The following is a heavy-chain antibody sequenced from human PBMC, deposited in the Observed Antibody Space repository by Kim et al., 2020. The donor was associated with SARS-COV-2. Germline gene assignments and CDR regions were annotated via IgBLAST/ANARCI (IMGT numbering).Heavy chain of an antibody. Sequence: GESLKISCKGSGYSFTSYWIGWVRQMPGKGLEWMGIIYPGDSDTRYSPSFQGQVTISADKSISTAYLQWSSLKASDTAMYYCARRCRWGAFTSGIAAAGIGCFDPWGQGTLVTVSS. CDR2: IYPGDSDT. J-gene: IGHJ5*02. V-gene: IGHV5-51*01. CDR1: GYSFTSYW. D-gene: IGHD6-13*01. CDR3: ARRCRWGAFTSGIAAAGIGCFDP.